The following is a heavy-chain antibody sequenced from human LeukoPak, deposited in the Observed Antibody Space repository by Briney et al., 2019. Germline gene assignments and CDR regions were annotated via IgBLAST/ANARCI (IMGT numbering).Heavy chain of an antibody. J-gene: IGHJ4*02. CDR2: IKSKTDGGTT. V-gene: IGHV3-15*01. Sequence: GGSLRLSCTASGFIFTNAWMSWVRQAPGKGLEWVGRIKSKTDGGTTDYAAPVKGRFTISRDDSKNTLYLQMNSLKTEDTAVYYCARELMVRGVIAFDYWGQGTLVTVSS. CDR3: ARELMVRGVIAFDY. CDR1: GFIFTNAW. D-gene: IGHD3-10*01.